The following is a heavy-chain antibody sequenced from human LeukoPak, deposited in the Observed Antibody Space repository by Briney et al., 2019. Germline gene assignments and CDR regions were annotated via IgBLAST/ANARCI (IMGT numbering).Heavy chain of an antibody. V-gene: IGHV4-59*01. Sequence: PSETLSLTCTVSGGSISSYYWSWIRQPPGKGLEWIGYIYYSGSTNYNPSLKSRVTISVDTSKNQFSLKLSSVTAADTAVYYCARVDTAMGYFDYWGQGTLVTVSS. CDR2: IYYSGST. CDR3: ARVDTAMGYFDY. D-gene: IGHD5-18*01. J-gene: IGHJ4*02. CDR1: GGSISSYY.